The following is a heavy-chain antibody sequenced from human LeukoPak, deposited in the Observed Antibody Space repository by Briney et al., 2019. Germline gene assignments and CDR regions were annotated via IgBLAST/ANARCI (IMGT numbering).Heavy chain of an antibody. V-gene: IGHV3-11*01. CDR2: ISSSGSTI. D-gene: IGHD6-13*01. CDR3: ARIDSSSWYLFDY. CDR1: GFTFSDYY. Sequence: PGGSLRLSCAASGFTFSDYYMSWIRQAPGKGLEWVSYISSSGSTIYYADSVKGRFTISRDNAKNSLYLQMNSLRAEDTAVYYCARIDSSSWYLFDYWGQGTLVTVSS. J-gene: IGHJ4*02.